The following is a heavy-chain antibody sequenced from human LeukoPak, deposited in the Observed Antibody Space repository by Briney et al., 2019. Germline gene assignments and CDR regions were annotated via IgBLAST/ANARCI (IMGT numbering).Heavy chain of an antibody. CDR1: GFTFSSYA. D-gene: IGHD4-17*01. Sequence: PGGSLRLSCAASGFTFSSYAMSWVRQAPGKGLEWVSAISGSGGSTYYADSVKGRFTISRDNSKNTLYLQMNSLRAEDTAVYYCAREGGVYGDYYYGMDVWGQGTTVTVSS. CDR3: AREGGVYGDYYYGMDV. CDR2: ISGSGGST. V-gene: IGHV3-23*01. J-gene: IGHJ6*02.